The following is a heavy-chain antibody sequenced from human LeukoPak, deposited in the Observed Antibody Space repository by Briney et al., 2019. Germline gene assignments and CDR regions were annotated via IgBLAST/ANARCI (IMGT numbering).Heavy chain of an antibody. CDR3: AKDPDSSSSP. CDR1: GFTFSSYG. V-gene: IGHV3-33*06. Sequence: PGGSLRLSCAASGFTFSSYGMHWVRQAPGKGLEWVAVIWYDGSNKYYADYAKGRFTISRDNSKNTLYLQMNSLRAEDTAVYYCAKDPDSSSSPWGQGTLVTISS. CDR2: IWYDGSNK. D-gene: IGHD6-6*01. J-gene: IGHJ5*02.